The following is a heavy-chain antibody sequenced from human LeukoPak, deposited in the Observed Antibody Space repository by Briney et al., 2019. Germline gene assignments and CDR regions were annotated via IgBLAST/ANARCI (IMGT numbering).Heavy chain of an antibody. D-gene: IGHD1-26*01. J-gene: IGHJ4*02. CDR2: IYYSGST. CDR3: ARGRLRYSGSFHFDY. V-gene: IGHV4-59*11. Sequence: PSKTLSLTCTVSGGSISSHYWSWIRQPPGKGLEWIGYIYYSGSTNYNPSLKSRVTISVDTPKNQFSLKLSSVTAADTAVYYCARGRLRYSGSFHFDYWGQGTLVTVSS. CDR1: GGSISSHY.